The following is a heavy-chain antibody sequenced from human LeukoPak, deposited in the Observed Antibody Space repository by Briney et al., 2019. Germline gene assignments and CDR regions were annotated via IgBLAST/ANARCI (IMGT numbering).Heavy chain of an antibody. CDR1: GFTFSSYA. CDR3: ARPYYDFWSGWD. V-gene: IGHV3-23*01. CDR2: ISGSGGST. D-gene: IGHD3-3*01. J-gene: IGHJ4*02. Sequence: GGSLRLSCAASGFTFSSYAMGWVRQAPGKGLEWVSAISGSGGSTYYADSVKGRFTISGDNSKNTLYLQMNSLRAEDTAVYYCARPYYDFWSGWDWGQGTLVTVSS.